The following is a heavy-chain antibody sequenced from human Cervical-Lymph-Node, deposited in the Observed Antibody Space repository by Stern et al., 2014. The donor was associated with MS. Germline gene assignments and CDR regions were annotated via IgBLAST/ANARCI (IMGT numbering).Heavy chain of an antibody. D-gene: IGHD6-13*01. Sequence: EQLVESGAEVKKTGASVKDSCKASGGTFSDNYLHWVRQAPGQGLEWMGWIHPKTGGTKYVQPFQGRVTMTRDTSTSTVFMELNSLTSDDTAVYYCARGGYSSSYYRFDPWGQGTLVIVSS. J-gene: IGHJ5*02. CDR1: GGTFSDNY. CDR2: IHPKTGGT. V-gene: IGHV1-2*02. CDR3: ARGGYSSSYYRFDP.